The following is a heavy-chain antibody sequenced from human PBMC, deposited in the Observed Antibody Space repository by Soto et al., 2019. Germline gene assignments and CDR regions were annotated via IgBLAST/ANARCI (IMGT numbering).Heavy chain of an antibody. CDR3: SRAQNHYECEGYCYYGVDV. Sequence: QVQLVQSGAEVKKPGASVRVSCKASGYIFPGYYIHWVRQAPGQGLAWMGWINHKSGGTNYAQKFQDWVTMTRDTAISTVSMELGRLRSDDTAVYYCSRAQNHYECEGYCYYGVDVWGQGTTVTVSS. V-gene: IGHV1-2*04. CDR1: GYIFPGYY. D-gene: IGHD4-17*01. J-gene: IGHJ6*02. CDR2: INHKSGGT.